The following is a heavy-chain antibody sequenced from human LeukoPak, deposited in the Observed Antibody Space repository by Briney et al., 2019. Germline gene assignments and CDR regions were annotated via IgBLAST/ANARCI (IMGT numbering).Heavy chain of an antibody. CDR3: ARDAELGAAPNHFDY. J-gene: IGHJ4*02. CDR1: GFTFSSYW. D-gene: IGHD1-26*01. V-gene: IGHV3-48*04. Sequence: GGSLRLSCAASGFTFSSYWMSWVRQAPGKGLEWVSYISSSSSTIYYADSVKGRFTISRDNAKNSLYLQMNSLRAEDTAVYYCARDAELGAAPNHFDYWGQGTLVTVSS. CDR2: ISSSSSTI.